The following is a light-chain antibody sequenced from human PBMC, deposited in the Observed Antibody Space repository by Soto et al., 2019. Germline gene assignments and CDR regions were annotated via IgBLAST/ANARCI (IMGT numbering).Light chain of an antibody. J-gene: IGKJ3*01. Sequence: EIVLTQSPGTLSLSPGERATLSCRASQSVSSSYLAWYQQKPGPAPRLLIYGESSRPTGIPDRFSGSGSGTGFTLTISRLEPEDFAVYYCQQYGSSLIFTLGPGTKVDSK. V-gene: IGKV3-20*01. CDR3: QQYGSSLIFT. CDR2: GES. CDR1: QSVSSSY.